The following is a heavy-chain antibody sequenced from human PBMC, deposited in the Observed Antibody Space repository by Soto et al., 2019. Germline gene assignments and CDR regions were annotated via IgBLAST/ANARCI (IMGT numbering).Heavy chain of an antibody. D-gene: IGHD2-2*01. CDR2: INAGNGNT. J-gene: IGHJ4*02. CDR1: GCTFTSYA. Sequence: GASVKVSCKASGCTFTSYAMHWVRQAPGQRLEWMGWINAGNGNTKYSQKFQGRVTITRDTSASTAYMELSSLRSEDTAVYYCARWSTVVVPAADLFDYWGQGTLVTVSS. V-gene: IGHV1-3*01. CDR3: ARWSTVVVPAADLFDY.